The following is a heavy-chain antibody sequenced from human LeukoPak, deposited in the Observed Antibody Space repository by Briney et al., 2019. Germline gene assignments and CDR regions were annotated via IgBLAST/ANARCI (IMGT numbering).Heavy chain of an antibody. J-gene: IGHJ3*02. V-gene: IGHV3-21*01. Sequence: GGSLRLSCAASGFTFSSYRMNWVRQAPGKGLEWVSSISSSSSNIYYADSVKGRSTITRDNAKNSLYLQMNSLRAEDTAVYYCARVDPYYYDSSGYLAPHAFDIWGQGTMVTVSS. CDR1: GFTFSSYR. CDR3: ARVDPYYYDSSGYLAPHAFDI. D-gene: IGHD3-22*01. CDR2: ISSSSSNI.